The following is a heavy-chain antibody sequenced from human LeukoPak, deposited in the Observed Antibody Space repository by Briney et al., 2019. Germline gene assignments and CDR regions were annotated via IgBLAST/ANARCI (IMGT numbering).Heavy chain of an antibody. CDR1: GFTFSSYW. CDR3: ARDPAGN. Sequence: GGSLRLSCAAPGFTFSSYWMSWVRQAPGKGLEWVSVIYSGGSTYYADSVKGRFTISRDNSKNTLYLQMNSLRAEDTAVYYCARDPAGNWGQGTLVTVSS. J-gene: IGHJ4*02. V-gene: IGHV3-53*01. CDR2: IYSGGST.